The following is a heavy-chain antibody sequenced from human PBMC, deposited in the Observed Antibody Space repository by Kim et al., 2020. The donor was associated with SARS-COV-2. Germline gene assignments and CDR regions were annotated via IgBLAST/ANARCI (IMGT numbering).Heavy chain of an antibody. CDR2: ISAGVGNT. CDR1: GFTISGSA. J-gene: IGHJ4*02. V-gene: IGHV3-23*01. Sequence: GGSLRLSCAASGFTISGSAMSWVRQAPGKGLEWVSFISAGVGNTYYGDSVKGRFTISRDTSKNTLFLQMSSLRADDTAIYYCAKTSSTFKFPTWGQGTLVIVSS. D-gene: IGHD6-6*01. CDR3: AKTSSTFKFPT.